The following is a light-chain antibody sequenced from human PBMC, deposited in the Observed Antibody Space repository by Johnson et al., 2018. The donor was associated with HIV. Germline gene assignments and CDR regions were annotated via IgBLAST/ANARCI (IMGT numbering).Light chain of an antibody. CDR2: DNN. Sequence: QSVLTQPPSVSAAPGQKVTISCSGSSSNIGNNYVSWYQQLPGTAPKLLIYDNNKRPSGIPDRFSGSKSGTSATLGITGLQTGDEADYYCGTWDSRLSAGRAFGTGTKVTVL. J-gene: IGLJ1*01. V-gene: IGLV1-51*01. CDR3: GTWDSRLSAGRA. CDR1: SSNIGNNY.